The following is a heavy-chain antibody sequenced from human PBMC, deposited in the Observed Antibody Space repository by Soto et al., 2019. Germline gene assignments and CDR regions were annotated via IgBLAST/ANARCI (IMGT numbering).Heavy chain of an antibody. D-gene: IGHD1-26*01. V-gene: IGHV3-74*01. J-gene: IGHJ3*02. CDR2: INSDGRDR. CDR1: GFTFSSYW. Sequence: EVQLVESGGDLVQPGGTLRLSCAASGFTFSSYWMHWVRQAPGKGLVWVSRINSDGRDRRYAALVEGRFTISRDNAKNMLYFQMNSLRAEDTAVYYCIRDYGEVGSTNAFDIWGQGTMVTVSS. CDR3: IRDYGEVGSTNAFDI.